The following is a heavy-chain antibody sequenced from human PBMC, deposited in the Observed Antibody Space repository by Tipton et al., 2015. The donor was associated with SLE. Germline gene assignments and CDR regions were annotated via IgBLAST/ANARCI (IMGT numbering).Heavy chain of an antibody. D-gene: IGHD2-2*01. CDR2: ITAYNGNT. Sequence: QSGAEVKKPGASVKVSCKASGYTFTSYGISWVRQAPGQGLESVGWITAYNGNTNYAQKLQGRVTITTDTSTSTAYMELRSLRSGGPAVYYCVRDIVVVPAAIGSFDAFDIWGQWTMVTVSS. V-gene: IGHV1-18*01. CDR3: VRDIVVVPAAIGSFDAFDI. J-gene: IGHJ3*02. CDR1: GYTFTSYG.